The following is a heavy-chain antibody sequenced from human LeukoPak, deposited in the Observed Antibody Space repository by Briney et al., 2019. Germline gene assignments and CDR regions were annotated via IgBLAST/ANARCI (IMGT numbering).Heavy chain of an antibody. Sequence: ASVKVSCKASGYTFTSYGISWVRQAPGQGLEWMGWISAYNGNTNYAQKLQGRVTMTTDTSTSTAYMGLRSLRSDDTAVYYCARVMQIQLWLQDYYYYGMDVWGQGTTVTVSS. V-gene: IGHV1-18*01. D-gene: IGHD5-18*01. J-gene: IGHJ6*02. CDR3: ARVMQIQLWLQDYYYYGMDV. CDR2: ISAYNGNT. CDR1: GYTFTSYG.